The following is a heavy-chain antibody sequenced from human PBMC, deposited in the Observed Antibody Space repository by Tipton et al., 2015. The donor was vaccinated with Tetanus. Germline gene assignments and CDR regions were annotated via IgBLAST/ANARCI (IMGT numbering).Heavy chain of an antibody. CDR2: INPTDYQT. CDR3: ARRRSAILSGSYHWYFDI. J-gene: IGHJ2*01. Sequence: QLVQSGAEVYKPGESLRISCKPSGYNFSIYWIGWVRQMPGKGLEWMGVINPTDYQTSYNPSFEGQVTISADRSINTAYLQWTSLQTSDTAMYFCARRRSAILSGSYHWYFDIWGRGTLVTVSS. D-gene: IGHD3-9*01. CDR1: GYNFSIYW. V-gene: IGHV5-51*01.